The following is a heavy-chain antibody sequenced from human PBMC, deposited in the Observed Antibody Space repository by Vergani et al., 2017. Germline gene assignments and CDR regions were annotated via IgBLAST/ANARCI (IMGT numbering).Heavy chain of an antibody. J-gene: IGHJ4*02. V-gene: IGHV3-13*04. CDR2: IGTAGDT. CDR3: ARDWEGSWIQYFDY. CDR1: GFTFSSYD. D-gene: IGHD5-18*01. Sequence: EVQLVESGGGLVQPGGSLRLSCAASGFTFSSYDMHWVRQATGKGLEWVSAIGTAGDTYYPGSVKGRFTISRENAKNSLYLQMNSLRAGDTAVYYCARDWEGSWIQYFDYWGQGTLVTVSS.